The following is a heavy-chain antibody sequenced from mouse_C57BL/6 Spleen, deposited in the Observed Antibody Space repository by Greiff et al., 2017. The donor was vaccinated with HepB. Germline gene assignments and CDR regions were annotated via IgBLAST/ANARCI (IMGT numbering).Heavy chain of an antibody. V-gene: IGHV1-15*01. CDR1: GYTFTDYE. CDR3: TRAENYDYFYYAMDY. Sequence: QVQLQQSGAELVRPGASVTLSCKASGYTFTDYEMHWVKQTPVHGLEWIGAIDPETGGTAYNQKFKGKAILTADKSSSTAYMELRSLTSEDSAVYYCTRAENYDYFYYAMDYWGQGTSVTVSS. CDR2: IDPETGGT. J-gene: IGHJ4*01. D-gene: IGHD2-4*01.